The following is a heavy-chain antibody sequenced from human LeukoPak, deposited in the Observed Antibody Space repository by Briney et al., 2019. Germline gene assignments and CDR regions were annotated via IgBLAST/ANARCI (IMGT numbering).Heavy chain of an antibody. CDR2: INPNSGDI. D-gene: IGHD2-2*01. Sequence: ASVKVSCRASGYTFTAYYMHWVRQAPGQGLEWMGWINPNSGDIKYAQKLQGRVTMTRDTSISSAYMDLSSLTSDDTAVYFCTRGSKPANGETMPFEYWGQGNLVTVSS. V-gene: IGHV1-2*02. CDR1: GYTFTAYY. J-gene: IGHJ4*02. CDR3: TRGSKPANGETMPFEY.